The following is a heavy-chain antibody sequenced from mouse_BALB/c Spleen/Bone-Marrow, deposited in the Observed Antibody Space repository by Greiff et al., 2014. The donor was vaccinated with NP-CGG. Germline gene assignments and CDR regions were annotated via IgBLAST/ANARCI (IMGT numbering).Heavy chain of an antibody. CDR3: ARSNYFYAMDY. CDR1: GYTFTEYT. J-gene: IGHJ4*01. CDR2: INPNNGGT. V-gene: IGHV1-22*01. Sequence: EVKLMESGPELVEPGASVKISCKTSGYTFTEYTMHWVRQSHGKSLEWIGGINPNNGGTSYNQKFKGKATLTVDKSSSTAYMELRSLTSEDSAVFYCARSNYFYAMDYWGQGTSVTVSS. D-gene: IGHD2-5*01.